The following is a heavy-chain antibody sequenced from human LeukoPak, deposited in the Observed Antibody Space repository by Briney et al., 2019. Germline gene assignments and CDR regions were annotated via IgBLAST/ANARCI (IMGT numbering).Heavy chain of an antibody. CDR1: GFTFSDHY. Sequence: PGGSLRLSCTASGFTFSDHYMSWLRLSPGKGLEWLSYITSSGSITDYADSVKGRFTIPRDNAKNTMFLQMNSLRPEDTAVYYCARDPDYGDPEWGQGTLVTVSS. V-gene: IGHV3-11*01. D-gene: IGHD4-17*01. CDR2: ITSSGSIT. CDR3: ARDPDYGDPE. J-gene: IGHJ4*02.